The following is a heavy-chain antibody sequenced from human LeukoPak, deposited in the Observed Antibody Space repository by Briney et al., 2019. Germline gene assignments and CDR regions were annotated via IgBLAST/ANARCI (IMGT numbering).Heavy chain of an antibody. V-gene: IGHV1-58*02. J-gene: IGHJ3*02. CDR2: IVVGSGNT. D-gene: IGHD7-27*01. Sequence: GASVKVSCKAFGFTFTSSAMQWVRQARGQRLEWIGWIVVGSGNTNYAQKFQERVTITRDMSTSTAHMELSSLRSEDTAVYYCAADHQIFSGAFDIWGQGTMVTVSS. CDR1: GFTFTSSA. CDR3: AADHQIFSGAFDI.